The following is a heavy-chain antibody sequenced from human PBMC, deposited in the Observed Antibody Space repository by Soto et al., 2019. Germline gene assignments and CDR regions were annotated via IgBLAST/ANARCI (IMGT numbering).Heavy chain of an antibody. CDR1: GFTFSNAW. CDR2: IKSKTDGGTT. CDR3: TTGVPQVGATDY. D-gene: IGHD1-26*01. V-gene: IGHV3-15*01. J-gene: IGHJ4*02. Sequence: GGSLRLSCAASGFTFSNAWMSWVRQAPGKGLEWVGRIKSKTDGGTTDYAAPVKGRFTISRDDSKNTLYLQMNSLKTEDTAVYYCTTGVPQVGATDYWGQGTLVTVSS.